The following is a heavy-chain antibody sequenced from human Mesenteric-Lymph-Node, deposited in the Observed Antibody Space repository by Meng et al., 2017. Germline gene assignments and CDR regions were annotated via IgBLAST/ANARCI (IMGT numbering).Heavy chain of an antibody. CDR2: IKQDGSEK. CDR1: GFTFSSYW. Sequence: GESLKISCAASGFTFSSYWMSWVRQAPGKGLEWVANIKQDGSEKYYVDSVKGRFTISRDNAKNSLYLQMNSLRAEDTAVYYCARQEYSSSWTDYYYYYGMDVWGHGTTVTVSS. CDR3: ARQEYSSSWTDYYYYYGMDV. J-gene: IGHJ6*02. V-gene: IGHV3-7*01. D-gene: IGHD6-13*01.